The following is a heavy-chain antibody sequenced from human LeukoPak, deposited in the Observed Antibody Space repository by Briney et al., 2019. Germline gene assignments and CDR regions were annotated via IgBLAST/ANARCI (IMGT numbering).Heavy chain of an antibody. CDR3: ARVRPRYFDWLDAFDI. Sequence: PSETLSLTCTVSGGSISSYYWSWIRQPPGKGLEWIGYIYYSGSTNYNPSLKSRVTISVDTSKNRFSLKLSSVTAADTAVYYCARVRPRYFDWLDAFDIWGQGTMVTVSS. V-gene: IGHV4-59*01. CDR1: GGSISSYY. D-gene: IGHD3-9*01. CDR2: IYYSGST. J-gene: IGHJ3*02.